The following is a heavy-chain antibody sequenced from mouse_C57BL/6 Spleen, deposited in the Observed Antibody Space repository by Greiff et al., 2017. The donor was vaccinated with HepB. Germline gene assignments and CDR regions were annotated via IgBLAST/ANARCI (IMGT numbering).Heavy chain of an antibody. Sequence: VQLKESGPELVKPGASVKMSCKASGYTFTDYNMHWVKQSHGKSLEWIGYINPNNGGTSYNQKFKGKATLTVNKSSSTAYMELRSLTSEDSAVYGGGRGAYGYAGWCAEWGQGGRVAGSA. CDR2: INPNNGGT. J-gene: IGHJ3*02. CDR1: GYTFTDYN. CDR3: GRGAYGYAGWCAE. D-gene: IGHD2-14*01. V-gene: IGHV1-22*01.